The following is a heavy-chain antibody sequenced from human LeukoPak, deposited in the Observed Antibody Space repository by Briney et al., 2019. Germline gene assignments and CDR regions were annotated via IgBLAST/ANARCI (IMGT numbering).Heavy chain of an antibody. Sequence: ASVKVSCKASGYTFTCYYMHWVRQAPGQGLEWMGRINPNSGGTNYAQKFQGRVTMTRDTSISTAYMELSRLRSDDTAVYYCARDLSDLLWFGELSGYYYYYMDVWGKGTTVTVSS. CDR2: INPNSGGT. J-gene: IGHJ6*03. D-gene: IGHD3-10*01. CDR1: GYTFTCYY. V-gene: IGHV1-2*06. CDR3: ARDLSDLLWFGELSGYYYYYMDV.